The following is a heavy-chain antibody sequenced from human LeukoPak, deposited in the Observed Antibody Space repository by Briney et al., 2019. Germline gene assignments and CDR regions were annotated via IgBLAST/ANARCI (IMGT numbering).Heavy chain of an antibody. CDR1: GFTFSGYW. V-gene: IGHV3-7*01. J-gene: IGHJ4*02. Sequence: GGSLRLSCAASGFTFSGYWMTWVRRAPGKGLEWVGNIKQDGSEKYYVDSVKGRFTISRDNAKTSLYVQMNSLRVEDTAIYYCARWEYTSGWYYIDSWGQGTLVTVSS. CDR2: IKQDGSEK. CDR3: ARWEYTSGWYYIDS. D-gene: IGHD6-19*01.